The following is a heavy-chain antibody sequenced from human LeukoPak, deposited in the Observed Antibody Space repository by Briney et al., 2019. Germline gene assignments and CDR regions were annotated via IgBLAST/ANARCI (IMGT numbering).Heavy chain of an antibody. D-gene: IGHD3-22*01. CDR2: IYYSGST. J-gene: IGHJ4*02. V-gene: IGHV4-31*03. CDR1: GGSINSGGYY. CDR3: TRAYYYDSSGYITDY. Sequence: SETLSLTCTVSGGSINSGGYYWSWIRQHPGKGLEWIGYIYYSGSTYYNPSLKSRVTISVDTSKHQFSLKLRSVTAADKAVYYCTRAYYYDSSGYITDYWGQGTLVTVSS.